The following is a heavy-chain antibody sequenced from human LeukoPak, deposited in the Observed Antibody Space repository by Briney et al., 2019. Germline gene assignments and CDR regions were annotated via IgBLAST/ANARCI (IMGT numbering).Heavy chain of an antibody. CDR3: ARARRYCSGGSCYYFDY. V-gene: IGHV4-59*12. D-gene: IGHD2-15*01. J-gene: IGHJ4*02. Sequence: SETLSLTCSVSGVSIRGYYWSWIRQSPGKGLEWVGYIYHDGRTNSNPSLKSRATISVDTSKNQFSLKLSSVTAADTAVYYCARARRYCSGGSCYYFDYWGQGTLVTVSS. CDR2: IYHDGRT. CDR1: GVSIRGYY.